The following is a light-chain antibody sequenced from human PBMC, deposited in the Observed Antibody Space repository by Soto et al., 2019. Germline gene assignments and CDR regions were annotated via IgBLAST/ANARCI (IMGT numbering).Light chain of an antibody. V-gene: IGLV2-11*01. CDR2: DVT. CDR3: CSYAGSYSYV. Sequence: QSALTQPRSVSGSPGQSVTISCAGTSSDVGGYNYVSWYQQHPGKAPKLMIYDVTKRPSGVPNRFSGSKSGNRASLTISGLQAEDEAVYYCCSYAGSYSYVFGVGTKVTVL. CDR1: SSDVGGYNY. J-gene: IGLJ1*01.